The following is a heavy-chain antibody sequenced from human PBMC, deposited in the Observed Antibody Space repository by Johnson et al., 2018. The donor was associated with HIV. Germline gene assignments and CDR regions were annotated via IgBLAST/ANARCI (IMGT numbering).Heavy chain of an antibody. CDR1: GFSFNDHV. Sequence: MLLVESGGGVVRPGGSLRLSCAVSGFSFNDHVMRWVRQAPGKGLEWVAAIYWDGGTKGYADSVKGRFTISRDNAKNSLYLQMNSLRAEDTALYYCASTCGGDCSRGDAFDIWGQGTMVTVSS. J-gene: IGHJ3*02. CDR2: IYWDGGTK. CDR3: ASTCGGDCSRGDAFDI. V-gene: IGHV3-20*04. D-gene: IGHD2-21*02.